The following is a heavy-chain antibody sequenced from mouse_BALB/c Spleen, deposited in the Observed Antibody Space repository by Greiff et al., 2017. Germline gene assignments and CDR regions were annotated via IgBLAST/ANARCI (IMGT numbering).Heavy chain of an antibody. V-gene: IGHV1-5*01. CDR3: TRVGYGSSWNWYFDV. Sequence: VQLQQSGTVLARPGASVKMSCKASGYTFTSYWMHWVKQRPGQGLEWIGAIYPGNSDTSYNQKFKGKAKLTAVTSTSTAYMELSSLTNEDSAVYYCTRVGYGSSWNWYFDVWGAGTTVTVSS. J-gene: IGHJ1*01. CDR1: GYTFTSYW. D-gene: IGHD1-1*01. CDR2: IYPGNSDT.